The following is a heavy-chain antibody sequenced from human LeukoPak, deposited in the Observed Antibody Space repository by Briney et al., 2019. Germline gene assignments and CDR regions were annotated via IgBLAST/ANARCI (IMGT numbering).Heavy chain of an antibody. Sequence: GGSLRLSCAASGFTFSNYWMSWVRQAPGKGLVWVSRINSDGSSRHYADSVKGRFTISRDNAKNSLYLQMNSLRDEDTAVYYCARAFGLTDYWGQGTLVTVSS. D-gene: IGHD3/OR15-3a*01. J-gene: IGHJ4*02. V-gene: IGHV3-74*01. CDR3: ARAFGLTDY. CDR2: INSDGSSR. CDR1: GFTFSNYW.